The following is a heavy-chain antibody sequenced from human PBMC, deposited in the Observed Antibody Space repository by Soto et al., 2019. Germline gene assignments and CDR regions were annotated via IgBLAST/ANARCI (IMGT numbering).Heavy chain of an antibody. CDR1: GTSVSSGDYY. CDR3: ARRVTGGGERFDP. V-gene: IGHV4-30-4*01. CDR2: IYSSGNT. J-gene: IGHJ5*02. Sequence: QVQLQVSGPGLVEPSQTLSLTCTVSGTSVSSGDYYWTWIRQPPGKDLEWIGYIYSSGNTNYNPPLRSRVTMSKDTSKNQFSLNLSSVTAADTAVYYCARRVTGGGERFDPWGQGTLVTVSS. D-gene: IGHD7-27*01.